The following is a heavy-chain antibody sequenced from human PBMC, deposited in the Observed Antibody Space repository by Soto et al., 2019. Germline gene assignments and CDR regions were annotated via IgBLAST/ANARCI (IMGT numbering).Heavy chain of an antibody. Sequence: QVQLVESGGGLVKPGGSLRLSCAASGFTFSDYDMTWIRQAAGKGLEWVSYISTSGNIKYYAESVEGRFTISRDNAKNALSLQMNSLRADDTAVYFCARNGGTFDPWGQGTLVTVSS. CDR2: ISTSGNIK. CDR1: GFTFSDYD. V-gene: IGHV3-11*01. J-gene: IGHJ5*02. D-gene: IGHD3-16*01. CDR3: ARNGGTFDP.